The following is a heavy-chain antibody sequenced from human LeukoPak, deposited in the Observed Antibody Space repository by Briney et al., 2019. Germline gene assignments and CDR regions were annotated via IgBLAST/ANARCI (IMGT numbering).Heavy chain of an antibody. CDR3: VVAAANGFFDY. V-gene: IGHV3-48*01. J-gene: IGHJ4*02. Sequence: GGSLRLSCAASGFTFSRDSMNWVRQAPGKGLEWISYISYDSAIKYYADSVRGRFTISRDNAKNSLSLRMHSLRAEDTAVYYCVVAAANGFFDYWGQGTLVTVSS. CDR2: ISYDSAIK. CDR1: GFTFSRDS. D-gene: IGHD6-13*01.